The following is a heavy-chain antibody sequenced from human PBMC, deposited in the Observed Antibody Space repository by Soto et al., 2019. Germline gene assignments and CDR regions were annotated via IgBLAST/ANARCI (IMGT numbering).Heavy chain of an antibody. CDR1: GGSISSGGYY. J-gene: IGHJ6*02. CDR2: IYYSGST. V-gene: IGHV4-31*03. D-gene: IGHD3-10*01. CDR3: ARGWYYGSGNTGHYYYGMDV. Sequence: LSLTCTVSGGSISSGGYYWSWIRQHPGKGLEWIGYIYYSGSTYYNPSLKSRVTISVDTSKNQFSLKLSSVTAADTAVYYCARGWYYGSGNTGHYYYGMDVWGQGTTVTVSS.